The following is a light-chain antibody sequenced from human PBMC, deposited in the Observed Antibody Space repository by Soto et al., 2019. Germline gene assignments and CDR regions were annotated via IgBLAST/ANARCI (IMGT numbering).Light chain of an antibody. Sequence: QSALTQPPSASGSPGQSLTISCTGTSSDVGFYNFVSWYRQRPGKAPKLVIYEVTKRPSGVPDRFSGSKSGSTASLTVSGLQADDEAEYYCASYAGTKIFVLGSGTKVTVL. V-gene: IGLV2-8*01. CDR2: EVT. J-gene: IGLJ1*01. CDR1: SSDVGFYNF. CDR3: ASYAGTKIFV.